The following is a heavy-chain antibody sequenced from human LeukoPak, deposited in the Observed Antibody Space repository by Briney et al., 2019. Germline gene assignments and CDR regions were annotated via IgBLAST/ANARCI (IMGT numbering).Heavy chain of an antibody. CDR1: GGSISSGGYY. CDR3: ARSNSKDRFDP. J-gene: IGHJ5*02. Sequence: SQTLSLTCTVSGGSISSGGYYWSCIRQPPGKGLEWIGYIYHSGSTYYNPSLKSRVTISVDRSKNQFSLKLSSVTAADTAVYYYARSNSKDRFDPWGQGTLVTVSS. D-gene: IGHD4-11*01. V-gene: IGHV4-30-2*01. CDR2: IYHSGST.